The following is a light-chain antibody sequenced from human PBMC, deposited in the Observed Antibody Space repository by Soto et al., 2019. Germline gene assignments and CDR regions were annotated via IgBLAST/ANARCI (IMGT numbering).Light chain of an antibody. V-gene: IGLV2-8*01. CDR2: EVS. CDR1: SSDVGGYNY. CDR3: SSYAASNNVGV. Sequence: QSALTQPPSASGSPGQSVTISCIGTSSDVGGYNYVSWYQQHPGKAPKLMIYEVSKRPSGVPDRFSGSKSGNTASLTVSGLQAEDEADYYCSSYAASNNVGVVGGGTELNVL. J-gene: IGLJ7*01.